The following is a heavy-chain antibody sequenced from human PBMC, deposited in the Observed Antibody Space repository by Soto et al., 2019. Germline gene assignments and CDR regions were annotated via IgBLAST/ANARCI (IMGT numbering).Heavy chain of an antibody. CDR2: ISAYNGNT. CDR1: GYTFTSYG. D-gene: IGHD2-15*01. V-gene: IGHV1-18*01. J-gene: IGHJ4*02. Sequence: ASVKVSCKASGYTFTSYGISWVRQAPGQGLEWMGWISAYNGNTNYAQKLQGRVTMTTDTSTSTAYMELRGLRSDDTAVYYCARDGYCSGGSCYSVYWGQGTLVTVSS. CDR3: ARDGYCSGGSCYSVY.